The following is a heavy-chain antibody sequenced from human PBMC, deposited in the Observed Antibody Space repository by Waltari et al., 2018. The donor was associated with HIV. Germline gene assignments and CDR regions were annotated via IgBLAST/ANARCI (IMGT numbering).Heavy chain of an antibody. CDR3: ARDNWNDYYYYGMDV. D-gene: IGHD1-1*01. CDR1: GYTFTSFR. Sequence: QVQLVQSGAEVKKPGASVKVSCKASGYTFTSFRISWVRQAPGQGLEWMGWSSAYNGNTNYAQKLQGRVTMTTDTSTSTAYMELRSLRSDDTAVFYCARDNWNDYYYYGMDVWGQGTTVTVSS. V-gene: IGHV1-18*01. CDR2: SSAYNGNT. J-gene: IGHJ6*02.